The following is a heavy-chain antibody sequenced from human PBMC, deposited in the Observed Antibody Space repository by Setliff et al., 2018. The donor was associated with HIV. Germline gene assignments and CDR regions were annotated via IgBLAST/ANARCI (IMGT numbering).Heavy chain of an antibody. Sequence: SETLSLTCTVSGDSISSYSWNWIRQPPGTGLEWIGSISSSGNTYYNPSLKSRVTTSVDTPKNQFSLKLNSVTALDTAVYYCARGLSFYDPGGFDYWGQGTLVTVSS. D-gene: IGHD3-22*01. J-gene: IGHJ4*02. CDR3: ARGLSFYDPGGFDY. CDR1: GDSISSYS. V-gene: IGHV4-38-2*02. CDR2: ISSSGNT.